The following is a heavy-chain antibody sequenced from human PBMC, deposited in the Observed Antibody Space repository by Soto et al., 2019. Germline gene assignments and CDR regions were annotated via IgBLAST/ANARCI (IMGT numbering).Heavy chain of an antibody. CDR1: GGSISSSSYY. Sequence: QLQLQESGPGLVKPSETLSLTCTVSGGSISSSSYYWGWIRQPPGKGLEWIGSIYYSGSTYYNPSLKSRVTISVDTSKNQFSLKLSSVTAADTAVYYCASERGNYYGMDVWGQGTTVTVSS. V-gene: IGHV4-39*01. J-gene: IGHJ6*02. D-gene: IGHD3-10*01. CDR2: IYYSGST. CDR3: ASERGNYYGMDV.